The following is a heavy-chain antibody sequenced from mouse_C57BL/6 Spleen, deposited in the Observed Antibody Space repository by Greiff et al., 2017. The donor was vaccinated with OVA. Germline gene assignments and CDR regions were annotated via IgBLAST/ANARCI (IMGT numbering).Heavy chain of an antibody. J-gene: IGHJ2*01. Sequence: QVQLQQPGAELVRPGSSVKLSCKASGYTFTSYWMHWVKQRPIQALEWIGNIDPSDSETHYNQKFKDKATLTVDKSSSTAYMQLSSLTSEDSAVYYCARRRAYGYFDYWGQGTTLTVSS. D-gene: IGHD1-1*01. CDR2: IDPSDSET. V-gene: IGHV1-52*01. CDR1: GYTFTSYW. CDR3: ARRRAYGYFDY.